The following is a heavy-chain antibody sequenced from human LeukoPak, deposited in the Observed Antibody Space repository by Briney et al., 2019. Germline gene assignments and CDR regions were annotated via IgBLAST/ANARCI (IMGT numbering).Heavy chain of an antibody. CDR2: INIDGSVT. CDR3: LRMSNGGSFYDY. J-gene: IGHJ4*02. D-gene: IGHD2-15*01. CDR1: GFNFTMFW. Sequence: GGSLRLSCAASGFNFTMFWVHWVRQAPGKGLEWVSRINIDGSVTTYADSVKGRFTISRDNSKNTLYLQMNNLRVEDTAVYYCLRMSNGGSFYDYWGQGALVTVSS. V-gene: IGHV3-74*01.